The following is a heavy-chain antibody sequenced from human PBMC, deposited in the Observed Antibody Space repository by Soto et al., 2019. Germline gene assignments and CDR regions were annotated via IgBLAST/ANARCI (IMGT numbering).Heavy chain of an antibody. CDR2: AYYNGFT. V-gene: IGHV4-59*11. CDR1: GASISSHY. J-gene: IGHJ4*02. D-gene: IGHD2-15*01. Sequence: SETLSLTCTVSGASISSHYWNWIRQSPGEGLESIGYAYYNGFTSYNPSLKSRVTISIDTSKNQFSLKVNSVTAADTAVYYCARLSPSYCDANCYSEGVWIALWGQGTLVTVSS. CDR3: ARLSPSYCDANCYSEGVWIAL.